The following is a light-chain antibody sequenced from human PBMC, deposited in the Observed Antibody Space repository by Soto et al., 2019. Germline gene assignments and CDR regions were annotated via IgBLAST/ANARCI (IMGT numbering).Light chain of an antibody. CDR2: EVS. J-gene: IGLJ3*02. Sequence: QSVLTQPASVSGSPGQSITISCTGTSSDVGDYNYVSWYQHHPGKVPKLMIYEVSNRPSGVSNRFSGSKSGNTASLTISGLQAGDEADYYRSSYTTSSTWVFGGGTKLTVL. CDR1: SSDVGDYNY. V-gene: IGLV2-14*01. CDR3: SSYTTSSTWV.